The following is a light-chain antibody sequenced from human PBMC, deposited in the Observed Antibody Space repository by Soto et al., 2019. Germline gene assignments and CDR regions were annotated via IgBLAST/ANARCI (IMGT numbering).Light chain of an antibody. CDR1: QSVSSSY. Sequence: EIVLRQSPGTLSLSPGERATLSCRGSQSVSSSYLAWYQQKPGQAPRLLIYGASSRATGIPDRFSGSGSGTDFTLTISRLEPEDFAVYYCQQYGSSSPNTFGQGTRLEIK. CDR2: GAS. V-gene: IGKV3-20*01. J-gene: IGKJ5*01. CDR3: QQYGSSSPNT.